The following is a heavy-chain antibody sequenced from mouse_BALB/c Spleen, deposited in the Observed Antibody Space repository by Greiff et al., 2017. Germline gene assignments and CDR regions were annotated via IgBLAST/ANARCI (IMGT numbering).Heavy chain of an antibody. Sequence: QVQLQQSGAELAKPGASVKMSCKASGYTFTSYWMHWVKQRPGQGLEWIGYINPSTGYTEYNQKFKDKATLTADKSSSTAYMQLSSLTSEDSAVYYCARKGLGRGAMDYWGQGTSVTVSS. D-gene: IGHD4-1*01. J-gene: IGHJ4*01. CDR3: ARKGLGRGAMDY. CDR1: GYTFTSYW. V-gene: IGHV1-7*01. CDR2: INPSTGYT.